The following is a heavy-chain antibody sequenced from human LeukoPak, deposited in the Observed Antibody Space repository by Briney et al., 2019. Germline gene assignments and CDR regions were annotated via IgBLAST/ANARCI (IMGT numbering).Heavy chain of an antibody. Sequence: SETLSLTCAVYGGSFSGYYWSWIRQPPGKGLEWIGEINHSGSTNYNPSLKSRVTISVDTSKNQFSLKLSSVTAADTAVYYCARLGVVVPAAIYYYYYGMDVWGQGTTVTVSS. V-gene: IGHV4-34*01. J-gene: IGHJ6*02. CDR3: ARLGVVVPAAIYYYYYGMDV. D-gene: IGHD2-2*02. CDR2: INHSGST. CDR1: GGSFSGYY.